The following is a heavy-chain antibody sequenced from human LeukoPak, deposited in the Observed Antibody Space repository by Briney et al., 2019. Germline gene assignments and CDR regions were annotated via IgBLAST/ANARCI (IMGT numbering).Heavy chain of an antibody. CDR2: IIPIFGTA. D-gene: IGHD3-3*01. J-gene: IGHJ4*02. V-gene: IGHV1-69*06. CDR1: GGTFSSYA. CDR3: ARPRDFWSGYYPFDY. Sequence: SVKVSCKASGGTFSSYAISWVRQAPGQGLEWMGGIIPIFGTANYAQKFQGRVTITADKSTSTAYMELCSLRSEDTAVYYCARPRDFWSGYYPFDYWGQGTLVTVSS.